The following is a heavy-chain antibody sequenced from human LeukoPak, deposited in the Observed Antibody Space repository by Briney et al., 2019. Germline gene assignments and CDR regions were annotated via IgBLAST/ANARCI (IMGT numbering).Heavy chain of an antibody. V-gene: IGHV3-21*01. D-gene: IGHD4-17*01. Sequence: GGSLRLSCAASGFTFSSYSMNWVRPAPGKGLEWVSSISSSSSYIYYADSVKGRFTISRDNAKNSLYLQMNSLRAEDTAVYYCARDPVTTDYYYYGMDVWGQGTTVTVSS. CDR1: GFTFSSYS. CDR2: ISSSSSYI. J-gene: IGHJ6*02. CDR3: ARDPVTTDYYYYGMDV.